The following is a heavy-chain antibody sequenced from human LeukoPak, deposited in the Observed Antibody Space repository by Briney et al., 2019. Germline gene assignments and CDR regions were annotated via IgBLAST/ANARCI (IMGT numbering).Heavy chain of an antibody. CDR3: ARVVRNSGTIDY. J-gene: IGHJ4*02. D-gene: IGHD3-10*01. V-gene: IGHV4-61*02. CDR1: GDSISSGSYY. Sequence: PSQTLSLTCTVSGDSISSGSYYWSWIRQPAGKGLEWIGRIYGSGRTYYNLSLKSRVTISVDTSKNQFSLRLSSVTAADSALYYCARVVRNSGTIDYWGQGTLVTVSS. CDR2: IYGSGRT.